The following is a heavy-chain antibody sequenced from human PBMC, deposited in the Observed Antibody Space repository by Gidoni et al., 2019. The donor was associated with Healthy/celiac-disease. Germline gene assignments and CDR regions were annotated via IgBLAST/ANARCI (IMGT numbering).Heavy chain of an antibody. V-gene: IGHV3-23*01. J-gene: IGHJ4*02. D-gene: IGHD3-9*01. CDR2: ISGSGGST. CDR1: GFPFRSYA. CDR3: AKSGDWGLSAWYFDY. Sequence: EVQLLESGGGLVQPGGSLRLFCAASGFPFRSYALRWVRQAPGKGLEGVSAISGSGGSTYYADSVKGRFTISRDNSKNTLYLQMNSLRAEDTAVYYCAKSGDWGLSAWYFDYWGQGTLVTVSS.